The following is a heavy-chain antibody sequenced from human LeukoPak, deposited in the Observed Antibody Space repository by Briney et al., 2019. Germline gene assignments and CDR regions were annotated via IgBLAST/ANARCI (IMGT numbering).Heavy chain of an antibody. Sequence: ASVKVSCKASGYTFTSYDINWVRQATGQGLEWMGWISAYNGNTNYAQKLQGRVTMTTDTSTSTAYMELRSLRSDDTAVYYCAREPPPTYYYGSGSYKPLDYWGQGTLVTVSS. J-gene: IGHJ4*02. D-gene: IGHD3-10*01. CDR2: ISAYNGNT. V-gene: IGHV1-18*01. CDR3: AREPPPTYYYGSGSYKPLDY. CDR1: GYTFTSYD.